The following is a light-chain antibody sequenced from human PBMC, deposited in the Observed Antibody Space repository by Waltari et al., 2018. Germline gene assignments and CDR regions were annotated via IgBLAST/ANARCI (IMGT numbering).Light chain of an antibody. Sequence: DIQMTQSPSSLSASVGHRVTIPCRASQNIDSDLNWYQQKPGKAPRLLIYAASSLQRGVPSRFSGSGSGTDFTLTVSSLQPEDFAIYYCQQSYTTPPMYTFGQGTKLEIK. V-gene: IGKV1-39*01. CDR2: AAS. J-gene: IGKJ2*01. CDR3: QQSYTTPPMYT. CDR1: QNIDSD.